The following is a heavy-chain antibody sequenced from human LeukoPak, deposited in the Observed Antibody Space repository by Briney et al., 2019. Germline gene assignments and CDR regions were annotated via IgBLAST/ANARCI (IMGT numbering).Heavy chain of an antibody. CDR1: GYTFTNYA. CDR2: INTDTENP. D-gene: IGHD2-15*01. V-gene: IGHV7-4-1*02. Sequence: ASVKVSCKASGYTFTNYAENWVRQAPGQGLEWMGWINTDTENPTYAQGFTGRFVFSLDTSVSTAYLQISSLKAEDTAVYYCARAGIGYCSDNTCSPDYWGQGTLVTVSS. J-gene: IGHJ4*02. CDR3: ARAGIGYCSDNTCSPDY.